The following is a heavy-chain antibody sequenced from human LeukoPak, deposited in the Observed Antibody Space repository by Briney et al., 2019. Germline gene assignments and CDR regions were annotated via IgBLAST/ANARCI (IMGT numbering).Heavy chain of an antibody. V-gene: IGHV4-38-2*01. Sequence: SETLSLTCAVSGYSIRSGDNWGWIRQSPGKGLEWIGSIYHSGSTHYNPSLKSRVTISVDTSKNQFSLMLSCVTAADTAVYYCARNRSVTTTPGFDHWGQGTLVTVSS. J-gene: IGHJ4*02. CDR1: GYSIRSGDN. D-gene: IGHD4-17*01. CDR2: IYHSGST. CDR3: ARNRSVTTTPGFDH.